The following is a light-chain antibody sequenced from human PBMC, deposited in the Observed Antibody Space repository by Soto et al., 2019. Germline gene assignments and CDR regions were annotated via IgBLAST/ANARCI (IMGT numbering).Light chain of an antibody. CDR3: QSYDSSLSGCVV. Sequence: QSVLTQPPSVSGAPGQRVTISCTGSSSNIGAGFDVHWYQQLPGTAPKLLIYGNTNRPSGAPDRFSGSKSGTSASLAITGLQAEDEADYYCQSYDSSLSGCVVFGGGTKVTVL. CDR1: SSNIGAGFD. CDR2: GNT. J-gene: IGLJ2*01. V-gene: IGLV1-40*01.